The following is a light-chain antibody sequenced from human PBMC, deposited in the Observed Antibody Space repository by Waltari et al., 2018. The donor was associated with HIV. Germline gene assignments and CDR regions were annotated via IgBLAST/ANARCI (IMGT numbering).Light chain of an antibody. CDR1: QSVLYSSNNKNY. J-gene: IGKJ2*01. CDR2: WAS. Sequence: DVVMTQSPDSLPVFLGERATINCTSSQSVLYSSNNKNYLAWYQQKAGQPPKLLIYWASTRESGVPDRFSASGSGTDYSLSSSSMQAGALAVYYGQQYYSTPDTFGEGTTLAIK. CDR3: QQYYSTPDT. V-gene: IGKV4-1*01.